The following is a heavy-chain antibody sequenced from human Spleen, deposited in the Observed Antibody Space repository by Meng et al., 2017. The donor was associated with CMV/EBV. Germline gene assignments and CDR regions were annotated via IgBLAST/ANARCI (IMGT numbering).Heavy chain of an antibody. J-gene: IGHJ3*02. CDR3: ARARVVPAAPRLAFDI. CDR2: IYHSGST. CDR1: GGSISSSNW. D-gene: IGHD2-2*01. V-gene: IGHV4-4*02. Sequence: SETLSLTCTVSGGSISSSNWWSWVRQPPGKGLEWIGEIYHSGSTYYNPSLKSRVTISVDTSKNQFSLKLSSVTAADTAVYYCARARVVPAAPRLAFDIWGQGTMVTVSS.